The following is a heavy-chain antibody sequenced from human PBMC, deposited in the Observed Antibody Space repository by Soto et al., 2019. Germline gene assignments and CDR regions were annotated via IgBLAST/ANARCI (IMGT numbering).Heavy chain of an antibody. Sequence: QVQLVQSGAEVKKPGASVKVSCKTSGYTFTSFGISWVRQAPGQGLEWMGWISAYNGNTNYAQRLQGRVSMTTDTSTTTAYMELRSLSSDDTAVYYCARVYGCSSISCHPLRLDAFDFWGQGTMVGVSS. CDR3: ARVYGCSSISCHPLRLDAFDF. D-gene: IGHD2-2*01. V-gene: IGHV1-18*01. CDR2: ISAYNGNT. J-gene: IGHJ3*01. CDR1: GYTFTSFG.